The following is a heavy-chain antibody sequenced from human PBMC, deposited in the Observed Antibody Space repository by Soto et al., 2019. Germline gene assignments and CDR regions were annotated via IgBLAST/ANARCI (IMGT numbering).Heavy chain of an antibody. V-gene: IGHV1-3*01. Sequence: ASVKVSCKASGYTFTSYAMHWVRQAPGQRLEWMGWINAGNGNTKNSQIFQGRVTITRDTSASTAYMELSSLRSEDTAVYYCARWSDYYYGMDVWGQGTTVTVSS. CDR1: GYTFTSYA. CDR2: INAGNGNT. J-gene: IGHJ6*02. CDR3: ARWSDYYYGMDV.